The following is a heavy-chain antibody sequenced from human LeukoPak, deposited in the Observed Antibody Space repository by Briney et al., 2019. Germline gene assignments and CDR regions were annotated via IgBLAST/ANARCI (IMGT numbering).Heavy chain of an antibody. CDR1: GFIFSNYW. D-gene: IGHD3-16*02. J-gene: IGHJ4*02. CDR3: ARGGFVWGTYRQVDY. V-gene: IGHV3-7*01. Sequence: GGSLRLSCAASGFIFSNYWMTWVRQAPGKGLEWVANIRQDGREKYYVDSVKGRFTISRDNAKNSLSLQMNSLRAEDTAVYYCARGGFVWGTYRQVDYWGQGTLVTVSS. CDR2: IRQDGREK.